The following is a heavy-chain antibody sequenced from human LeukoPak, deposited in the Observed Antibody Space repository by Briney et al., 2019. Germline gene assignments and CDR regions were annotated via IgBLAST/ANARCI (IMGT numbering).Heavy chain of an antibody. CDR1: GFTFDDYT. D-gene: IGHD1-26*01. V-gene: IGHV3-43*01. CDR2: ISWDGGST. Sequence: HPGGSLRLSCAASGFTFDDYTMHWVRQAPGKGLEGVSLISWDGGSTYYADSVKGRFTISRDNSKNSLYLQMNSLRTEDTALYYCAKGSSISGSFEPYYFDYWGQGTLVTVSS. CDR3: AKGSSISGSFEPYYFDY. J-gene: IGHJ4*02.